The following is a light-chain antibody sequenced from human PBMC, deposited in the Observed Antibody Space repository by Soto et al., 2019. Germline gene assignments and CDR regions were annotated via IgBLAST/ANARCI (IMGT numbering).Light chain of an antibody. CDR2: GAS. CDR3: QKYNSAPLIT. CDR1: QGISNY. J-gene: IGKJ3*01. Sequence: DLQMTQSPSSLSASVGDRVTITCRASQGISNYLAWYQQKPGKVPKLLIYGASTLQSGVPSRFSGSGSGTDFTLTISSLQPEDVATYYCQKYNSAPLITFGPGTKVDIK. V-gene: IGKV1-27*01.